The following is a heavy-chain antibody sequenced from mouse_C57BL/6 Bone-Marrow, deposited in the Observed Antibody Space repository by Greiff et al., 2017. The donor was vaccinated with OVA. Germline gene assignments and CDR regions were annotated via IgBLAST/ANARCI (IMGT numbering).Heavy chain of an antibody. CDR2: IYPGSGST. V-gene: IGHV1-55*01. CDR3: ARGDYAGDVYWYFDV. D-gene: IGHD2-4*01. Sequence: QVQLQQPGAELVKPGASVKMSCKASGYTFTSYWITWVKQRPGQGLEWIGDIYPGSGSTNYNEKFKSKATLTVDTSSSTAYMQLSSLTSEDSAVYYCARGDYAGDVYWYFDVWGTGTTVTVSS. J-gene: IGHJ1*03. CDR1: GYTFTSYW.